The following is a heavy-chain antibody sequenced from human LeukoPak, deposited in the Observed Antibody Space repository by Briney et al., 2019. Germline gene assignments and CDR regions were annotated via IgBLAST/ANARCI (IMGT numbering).Heavy chain of an antibody. V-gene: IGHV3-30-3*01. CDR1: GFTFSSYA. CDR2: ISYDGSNK. CDR3: AREEYGDYGSYYYGMDV. J-gene: IGHJ6*02. D-gene: IGHD4-17*01. Sequence: GRSLRLSFAASGFTFSSYAMHWVRQAPGKGLEWVAVISYDGSNKYYADSVKGRFTISRDNSKNTLYLQMNSLRAEDTAVYYCAREEYGDYGSYYYGMDVWGQGTTVTVSS.